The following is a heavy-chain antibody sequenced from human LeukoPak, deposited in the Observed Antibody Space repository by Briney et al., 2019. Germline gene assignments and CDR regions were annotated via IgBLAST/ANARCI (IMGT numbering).Heavy chain of an antibody. J-gene: IGHJ4*02. Sequence: SETLSLTCTVSGGSISSYYWSWIRQPPGKGLEWIGYIYYSGSTNYNPSLKSRGTISVDTSKNQFSLKLSSVTAADTAVYYCATRSYYYDSSGYRGKVDYWGQGTLVTVSS. CDR1: GGSISSYY. V-gene: IGHV4-59*01. CDR2: IYYSGST. CDR3: ATRSYYYDSSGYRGKVDY. D-gene: IGHD3-22*01.